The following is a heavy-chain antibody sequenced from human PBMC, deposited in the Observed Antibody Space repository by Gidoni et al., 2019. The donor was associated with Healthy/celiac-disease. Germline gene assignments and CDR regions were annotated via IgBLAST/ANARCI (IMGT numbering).Heavy chain of an antibody. CDR1: GFSLSTSGVG. J-gene: IGHJ3*02. D-gene: IGHD3-22*01. CDR2: IYWNDDK. V-gene: IGHV2-5*01. Sequence: QITLKESGPTLVKPTQTLTLPCTFSGFSLSTSGVGVVWIRQPPGKALEWLALIYWNDDKRYSPSLKSRLTITKDTSKNQVVLTMTNMDPVDTATYYCAHSLNDDYYDSSGYYSVAFDIWGQGTMVTVSS. CDR3: AHSLNDDYYDSSGYYSVAFDI.